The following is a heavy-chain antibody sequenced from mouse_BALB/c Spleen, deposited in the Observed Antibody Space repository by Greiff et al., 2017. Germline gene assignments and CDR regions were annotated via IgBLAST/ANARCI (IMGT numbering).Heavy chain of an antibody. CDR3: ARRGAYDYDAWFAY. CDR2: IYPGDGDT. CDR1: GYTFTSYW. V-gene: IGHV1-87*01. D-gene: IGHD2-4*01. Sequence: VQLQQSGAELARPGASVKLSCKASGYTFTSYWMQWVKQRPGQGLEWIGAIYPGDGDTRYTQKFKGKATLTADKSSSTAYMQLSSLASEDSAVYYCARRGAYDYDAWFAYWGQGTLVTVSA. J-gene: IGHJ3*01.